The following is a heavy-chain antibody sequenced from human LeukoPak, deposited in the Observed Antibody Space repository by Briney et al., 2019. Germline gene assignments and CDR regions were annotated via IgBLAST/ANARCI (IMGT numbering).Heavy chain of an antibody. CDR3: TRAPPGMTMMTDY. J-gene: IGHJ4*02. Sequence: ASVKVSCKASGYTFTNYHTAWVRQAPGQGLEWMGWVSTNDGNTAYAQRLQGRVTMTTDTSTSVAYMELRSLTSDDTAVYYCTRAPPGMTMMTDYWGQGTLVTVSS. CDR1: GYTFTNYH. CDR2: VSTNDGNT. V-gene: IGHV1-18*01. D-gene: IGHD3-22*01.